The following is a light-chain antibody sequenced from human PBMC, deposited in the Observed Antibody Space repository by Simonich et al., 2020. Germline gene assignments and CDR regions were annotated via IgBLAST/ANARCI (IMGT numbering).Light chain of an antibody. V-gene: IGKV3-11*01. CDR1: QSFSSY. CDR2: DAS. J-gene: IGKJ3*01. CDR3: QQRSNWPLFT. Sequence: EIVLTQSPATLSLSPGERATLSCRASQSFSSYLAWYQQKPGQAPRHLIYDASNRATGIPARFSGSGSGTDFTLTISSLEPEDFAVYYCQQRSNWPLFTFGPGTKVDIK.